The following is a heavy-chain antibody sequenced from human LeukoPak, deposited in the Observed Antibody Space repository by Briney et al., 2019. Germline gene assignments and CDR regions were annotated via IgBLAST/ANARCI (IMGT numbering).Heavy chain of an antibody. CDR2: INHSGIT. D-gene: IGHD1-1*01. CDR1: GGSFSGYY. CDR3: ARRQGTTLSFDY. V-gene: IGHV4-34*01. J-gene: IGHJ4*02. Sequence: SETLSLTCAVYGGSFSGYYWSWIRQPPGKGLEWIGEINHSGITNYNPSLKSRVTISVDTSKNQFSLKLSSVTAADTAVYYCARRQGTTLSFDYWGQGTLVTVSS.